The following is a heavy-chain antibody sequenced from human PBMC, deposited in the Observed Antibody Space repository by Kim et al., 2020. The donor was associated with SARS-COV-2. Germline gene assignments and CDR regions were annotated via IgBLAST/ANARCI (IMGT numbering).Heavy chain of an antibody. V-gene: IGHV3-33*06. J-gene: IGHJ6*02. CDR3: AKGDYYGSGSYYYGMDV. Sequence: VKGRFTISRDNSKNPLYLQMNSLRAEDTAVYYCAKGDYYGSGSYYYGMDVWGQGTTVTVSS. D-gene: IGHD3-10*01.